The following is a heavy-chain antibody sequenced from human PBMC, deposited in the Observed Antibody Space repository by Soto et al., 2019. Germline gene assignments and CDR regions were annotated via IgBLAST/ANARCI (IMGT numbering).Heavy chain of an antibody. Sequence: QVQLVESGGGVVQPGRSLRLSCAASGFTFSSYGMHWVRQAPGKGLEWVAVLWYDGSNKYYADSVKGRFTISRDNSKNTLYLQMNSLRAEDTAVYYCARAGAVHLKYCSGGSCYSEADYWGQGTLVTVSS. J-gene: IGHJ4*02. V-gene: IGHV3-33*01. CDR2: LWYDGSNK. CDR1: GFTFSSYG. CDR3: ARAGAVHLKYCSGGSCYSEADY. D-gene: IGHD2-15*01.